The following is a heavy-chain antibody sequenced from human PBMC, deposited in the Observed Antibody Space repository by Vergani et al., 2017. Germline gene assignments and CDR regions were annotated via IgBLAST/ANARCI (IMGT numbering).Heavy chain of an antibody. CDR2: LCPSGST. CDR3: ATGAGPFDI. D-gene: IGHD7-27*01. V-gene: IGHV4-4*07. CDR1: GAPISYWC. J-gene: IGHJ4*02. Sequence: QVQMQESGPGLVKTSETLSLTCSASGAPISYWCWGGLRQPAGKGLEWIGGLCPSGSTKYKPSLKSRATMSIDTSKNKFSLKLTSVTASDTAVYYCATGAGPFDIWGQGTLVTVSS.